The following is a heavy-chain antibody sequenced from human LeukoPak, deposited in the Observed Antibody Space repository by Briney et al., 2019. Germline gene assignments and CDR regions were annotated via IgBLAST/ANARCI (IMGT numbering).Heavy chain of an antibody. D-gene: IGHD2-2*02. V-gene: IGHV3-30*02. CDR1: GFTFSSYG. CDR2: IRYDGSNK. CDR3: AKDAVPAAIPTFDY. Sequence: GGSLRLSXAASGFTFSSYGMHWVRQAPGKGLEWVAFIRYDGSNKYYADSVKGRFTISRDNSKNTLYLQMNSLRAEDTAVYYCAKDAVPAAIPTFDYWGQGTLVTVSS. J-gene: IGHJ4*02.